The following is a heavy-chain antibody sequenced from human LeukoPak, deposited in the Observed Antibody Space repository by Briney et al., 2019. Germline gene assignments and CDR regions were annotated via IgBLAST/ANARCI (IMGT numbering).Heavy chain of an antibody. V-gene: IGHV1-18*01. CDR1: GCTFSSYG. CDR3: ARRQGTTLNFDY. Sequence: ASVKVSCKASGCTFSSYGFSWVRQAPGQGLEWMGWINAYNGNTNYAQNFQGRVTMTTDTSTSTAYMELRSLRSDDTAVYYCARRQGTTLNFDYWGQGTLVTVSS. CDR2: INAYNGNT. J-gene: IGHJ4*02. D-gene: IGHD1-1*01.